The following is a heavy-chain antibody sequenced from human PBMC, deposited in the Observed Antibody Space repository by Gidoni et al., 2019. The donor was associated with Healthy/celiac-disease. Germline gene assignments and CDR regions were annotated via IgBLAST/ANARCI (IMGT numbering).Heavy chain of an antibody. D-gene: IGHD7-27*01. CDR3: ARVGKTGDPEGYYYYMDV. CDR1: GFTVSSNY. CDR2: IYSGGST. V-gene: IGHV3-66*01. Sequence: EVQLVESGGGLVQPGGSLRLSCAASGFTVSSNYMSWVRQAPGKGLEWVSVIYSGGSTYYADSVKGRFTISRDNSKNTLYLQMNSLRAEDTAVYYCARVGKTGDPEGYYYYMDVWGKGTTVTVSS. J-gene: IGHJ6*03.